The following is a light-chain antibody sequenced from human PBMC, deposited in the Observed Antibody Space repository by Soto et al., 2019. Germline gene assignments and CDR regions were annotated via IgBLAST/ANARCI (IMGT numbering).Light chain of an antibody. J-gene: IGLJ1*01. CDR2: DVS. Sequence: QSALTQPASVSGSPGQSITISCTGTSSDVGGYNYVSWYQHHPGKAPKLLIYDVSNRPSGVSNRFSGSKSDNTASLTISGLQPEDEADYYCSSYTTSNTRQIVFGTRTKLTVL. CDR1: SSDVGGYNY. CDR3: SSYTTSNTRQIV. V-gene: IGLV2-14*03.